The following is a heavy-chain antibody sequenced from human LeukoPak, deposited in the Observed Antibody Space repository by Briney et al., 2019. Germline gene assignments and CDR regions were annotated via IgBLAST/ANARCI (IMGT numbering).Heavy chain of an antibody. CDR3: ARAPYYDFWSGYYVSSFDY. J-gene: IGHJ4*02. Sequence: GSLRLSCAASGFTFSSYSMNWVRQAPGKGLEWVSSISSSSSYIYYADSVKGRFTISRDNAKNSLYLQMNSLRAEDTAVYYCARAPYYDFWSGYYVSSFDYWGQGTLVTVSS. CDR1: GFTFSSYS. D-gene: IGHD3-3*01. V-gene: IGHV3-21*01. CDR2: ISSSSSYI.